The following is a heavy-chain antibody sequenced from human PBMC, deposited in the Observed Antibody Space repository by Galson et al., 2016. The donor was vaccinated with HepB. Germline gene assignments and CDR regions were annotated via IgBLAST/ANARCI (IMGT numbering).Heavy chain of an antibody. CDR3: ARAPLTSYYYGSGRDPTFDN. Sequence: SVKVSCKASGYSFFNYGINWVRQAPGQGLEWMGWISAFSGNTDFAQRLQGRVTMATDRSTSTAYMDLRSLTSDDTAVYFCARAPLTSYYYGSGRDPTFDNWGQGTLVTVS. CDR2: ISAFSGNT. CDR1: GYSFFNYG. V-gene: IGHV1-18*04. J-gene: IGHJ4*02. D-gene: IGHD3-10*01.